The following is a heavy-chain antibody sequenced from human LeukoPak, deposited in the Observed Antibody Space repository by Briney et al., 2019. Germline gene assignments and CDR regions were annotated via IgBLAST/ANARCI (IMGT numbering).Heavy chain of an antibody. Sequence: GGSLRLSCAASGFTFSSYDMHWVRHATGKGLEWVSAIGTAGDTYYPGSVKGRFTISRENAKNSLYLQMNSLRAGDTAVYYCARAQLEYSSSSGGFGYRYFDYWGQGTLVTVSS. CDR1: GFTFSSYD. J-gene: IGHJ4*02. D-gene: IGHD6-6*01. V-gene: IGHV3-13*01. CDR3: ARAQLEYSSSSGGFGYRYFDY. CDR2: IGTAGDT.